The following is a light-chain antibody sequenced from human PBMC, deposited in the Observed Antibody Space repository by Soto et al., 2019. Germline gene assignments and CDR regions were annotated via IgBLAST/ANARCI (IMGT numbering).Light chain of an antibody. CDR2: LEGSGSY. V-gene: IGLV4-60*02. J-gene: IGLJ2*01. CDR3: ETWDSNTRV. CDR1: SRHSSYI. Sequence: QPVLTQSSSASASLGSSVKLTCTLSSRHSSYIIAWHHQQPGKAPRYLMKLEGSGSYNKGSGVPDRFSGSSSGADRYLTISNLQFEDEANYYCETWDSNTRVFGGGTKVTVL.